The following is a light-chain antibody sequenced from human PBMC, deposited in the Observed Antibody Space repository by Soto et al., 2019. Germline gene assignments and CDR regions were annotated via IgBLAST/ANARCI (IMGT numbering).Light chain of an antibody. CDR2: EVR. Sequence: QSVLTQPASVSGSPGQSITISCTGTSSDVGSYNYVSWYQQHPGKAPKLMIYEVRNRPSGVSDRFSGSKSGKTASLTIFGPQAGAGANYYSRSYTTTPPQVFGGGPK. CDR3: RSYTTTPPQV. J-gene: IGLJ2*01. V-gene: IGLV2-14*01. CDR1: SSDVGSYNY.